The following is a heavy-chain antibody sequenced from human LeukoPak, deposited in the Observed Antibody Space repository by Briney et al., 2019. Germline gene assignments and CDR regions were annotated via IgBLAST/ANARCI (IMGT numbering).Heavy chain of an antibody. CDR2: SIPILDMA. V-gene: IGHV1-69*04. CDR3: ARVPPPPNGSGSYSYYGMDF. D-gene: IGHD3-10*01. J-gene: IGHJ6*02. Sequence: ASVKVSCKASGGTISNYAINWVRQAPGQGLEWMGRSIPILDMANYAQKFQARVTITADKSTSTAYMELSSLRSEDTAVYYCARVPPPPNGSGSYSYYGMDFWGQGTTVTVSS. CDR1: GGTISNYA.